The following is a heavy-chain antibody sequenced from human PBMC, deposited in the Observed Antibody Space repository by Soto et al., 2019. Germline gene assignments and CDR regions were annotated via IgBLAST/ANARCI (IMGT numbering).Heavy chain of an antibody. Sequence: RASVKVSCKASGYTFTRYGISWVRQAPGQGLEWMGWISGYNGDTNYAQKFQGRVSMTLDTSTGTAYMELRSLTSDDTAIYYCAKNGQPPYYYYGLDVWGQGTTVTVSS. CDR3: AKNGQPPYYYYGLDV. J-gene: IGHJ6*02. CDR2: ISGYNGDT. CDR1: GYTFTRYG. D-gene: IGHD2-8*01. V-gene: IGHV1-18*01.